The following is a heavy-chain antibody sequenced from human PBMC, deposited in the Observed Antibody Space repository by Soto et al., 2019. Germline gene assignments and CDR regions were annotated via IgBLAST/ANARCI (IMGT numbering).Heavy chain of an antibody. D-gene: IGHD6-19*01. J-gene: IGHJ4*02. CDR2: ITHSGSII. CDR3: ARLALAGTHYCDH. Sequence: QVQLVESGGGLVKPGGSLRLSCAASGFSFIDYYMSWIRQAPGKGLECVSYITHSGSIIHYADSVKGRLTISRDNTKNELYLQMNSLRAEDTAVYYCARLALAGTHYCDHWGQGTLVTVSS. CDR1: GFSFIDYY. V-gene: IGHV3-11*01.